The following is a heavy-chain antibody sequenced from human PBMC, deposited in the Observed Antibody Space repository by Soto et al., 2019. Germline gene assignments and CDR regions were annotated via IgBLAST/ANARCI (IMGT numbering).Heavy chain of an antibody. Sequence: PSEALSLTCTVSGASISGFYWSWIRKSAVKGLEWIGRIYATGTTDYNPSLKSRVMMSLDTSKKQFSLKLRSVTAADTAVYYCVRDGTKTLRDWFDPWGQGISVTVSS. J-gene: IGHJ5*02. D-gene: IGHD1-1*01. CDR2: IYATGTT. CDR3: VRDGTKTLRDWFDP. V-gene: IGHV4-4*07. CDR1: GASISGFY.